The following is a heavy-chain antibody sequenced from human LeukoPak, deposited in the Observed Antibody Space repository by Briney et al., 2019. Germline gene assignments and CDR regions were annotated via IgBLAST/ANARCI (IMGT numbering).Heavy chain of an antibody. CDR3: ARHPSCTTVTHCSFDY. V-gene: IGHV4-39*01. CDR2: IHYSGST. J-gene: IGHJ4*02. Sequence: PSETLSLTCTVSGGSLSNSNYYWGWIRQPPGRGLEWIGSIHYSGSTNYNPSLKSRVTISVDTSKNRFSLKLYSVTAADTAVHSCARHPSCTTVTHCSFDYWGQGTLVTVSS. CDR1: GGSLSNSNYY. D-gene: IGHD4-11*01.